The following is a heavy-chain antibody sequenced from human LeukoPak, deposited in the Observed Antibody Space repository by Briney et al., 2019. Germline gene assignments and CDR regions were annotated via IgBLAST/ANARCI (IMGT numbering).Heavy chain of an antibody. J-gene: IGHJ4*01. Sequence: GGCLSLSRAASVFTLRRHWMHWVVQAGGKGGVGVGRFNSDGTSRSYTDSVTGRFTISKDSATLYLQMNSLTAEDTAVYYCARGPANGGYAVDYWGQGTLVTVSS. CDR1: VFTLRRHW. CDR3: ARGPANGGYAVDY. D-gene: IGHD5-12*01. CDR2: FNSDGTSR. V-gene: IGHV3-74*01.